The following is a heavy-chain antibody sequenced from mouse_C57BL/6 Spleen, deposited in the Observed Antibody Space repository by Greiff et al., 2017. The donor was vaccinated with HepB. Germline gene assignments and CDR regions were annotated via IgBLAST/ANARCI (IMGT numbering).Heavy chain of an antibody. Sequence: EVQLVESGPGLVKPSQSLSLTCSVTGYSITSGYYWNWIRQFPGNKLEWMGYISYDGSNNYNPSLKNRISITRDTSKNQFFLKLNSVTTEDTATYYCARENTTVVPYFDYWGQGTTRTVSS. CDR1: GYSITSGYY. CDR3: ARENTTVVPYFDY. D-gene: IGHD1-1*01. CDR2: ISYDGSN. J-gene: IGHJ2*01. V-gene: IGHV3-6*01.